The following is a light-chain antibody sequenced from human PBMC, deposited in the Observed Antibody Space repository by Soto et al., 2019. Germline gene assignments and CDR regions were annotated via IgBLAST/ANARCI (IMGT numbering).Light chain of an antibody. CDR2: GAS. V-gene: IGKV3-15*01. J-gene: IGKJ5*01. CDR3: QQSYSTPIS. CDR1: QSVDIS. Sequence: PGERVILSCRASQSVDISLAWYQQKPGQAPRLLIYGASTRATDMPGTFSGRGSGTEFTLTISSLQPEDFATYYCQQSYSTPISFGQGTRLEIK.